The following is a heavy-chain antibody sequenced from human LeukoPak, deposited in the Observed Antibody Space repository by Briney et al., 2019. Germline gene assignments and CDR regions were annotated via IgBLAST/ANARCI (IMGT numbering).Heavy chain of an antibody. CDR2: INSDGSST. Sequence: GGSLRLSCAASGFTFSSYWMHWVRQAPGKGLVWVSRINSDGSSTSYADSVKGRFTISRDNAKDSLYLQMNSLRAEDTAVYYCARDPGSGYEEHFDYWGQGTLVTVSS. V-gene: IGHV3-74*01. J-gene: IGHJ4*02. D-gene: IGHD5-12*01. CDR1: GFTFSSYW. CDR3: ARDPGSGYEEHFDY.